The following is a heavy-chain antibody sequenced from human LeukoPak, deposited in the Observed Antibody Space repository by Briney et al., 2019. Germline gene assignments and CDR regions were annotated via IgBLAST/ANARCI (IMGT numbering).Heavy chain of an antibody. CDR2: ISYDGSYK. CDR1: GFTFRNYD. D-gene: IGHD3-10*01. J-gene: IGHJ4*02. CDR3: ATSASTGIRLYFDY. Sequence: GGSLRLSCAASGFTFRNYDMHWVRQAPGKGLEWVAVISYDGSYKYNADSVKGRFTISRDNSKNTLYLQMNSLRAEDTAVYYCATSASTGIRLYFDYWGQGTLVTVSS. V-gene: IGHV3-30*03.